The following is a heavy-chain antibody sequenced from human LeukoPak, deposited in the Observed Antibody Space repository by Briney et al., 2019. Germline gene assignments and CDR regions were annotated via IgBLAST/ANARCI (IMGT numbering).Heavy chain of an antibody. V-gene: IGHV4-39*07. CDR2: IYYSGST. D-gene: IGHD3-22*01. CDR3: ARGYYDSSGYLYYFDY. J-gene: IGHJ4*02. CDR1: GGSISSSSYY. Sequence: SETLSLTCTVSGGSISSSSYYWGWIRQPPGKGLEWIGSIYYSGSTYNNPSLKSRVTISVDTSENQFSLKLSSVTAADTAVYYCARGYYDSSGYLYYFDYWGQGTLVTVSS.